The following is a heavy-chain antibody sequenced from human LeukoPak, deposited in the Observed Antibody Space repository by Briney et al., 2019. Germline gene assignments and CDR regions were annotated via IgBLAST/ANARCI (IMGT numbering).Heavy chain of an antibody. J-gene: IGHJ4*02. CDR3: ARDKYSSGMSFDY. D-gene: IGHD6-19*01. V-gene: IGHV3-30*04. CDR1: GFTFSSYA. Sequence: GRSLRLSCAASGFTFSSYAMRWVRQAPGKGLEWVAVISYDGSNKYYADSVKGRFTISRDNSKNTLYLQMNSLRAEDTAVYYCARDKYSSGMSFDYWGQGTLVSVSS. CDR2: ISYDGSNK.